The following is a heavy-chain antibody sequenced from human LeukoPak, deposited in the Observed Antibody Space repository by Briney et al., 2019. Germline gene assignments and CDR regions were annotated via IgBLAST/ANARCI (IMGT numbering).Heavy chain of an antibody. CDR1: GYTLTELS. Sequence: ASVKVSCKVSGYTLTELSMHWVRQAPGKGLEWMGGFDPEDGETIYAQKFQGRVTMTEDTSTDTAYMELSSLRSEDTAAYYCATTTSTVTTLFYWGQGTLVTVSS. D-gene: IGHD4-17*01. J-gene: IGHJ4*02. CDR3: ATTTSTVTTLFY. CDR2: FDPEDGET. V-gene: IGHV1-24*01.